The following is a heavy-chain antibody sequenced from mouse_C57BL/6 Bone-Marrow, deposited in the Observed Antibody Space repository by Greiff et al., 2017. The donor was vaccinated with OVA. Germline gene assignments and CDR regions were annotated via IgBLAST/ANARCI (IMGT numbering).Heavy chain of an antibody. Sequence: QVHVKQPGAELVKPGASVKMSCKASGYTFTSYWITWVKQRPGQGLEWIGDIYPGSGSTNYNEKFKSKATLTVDTSSSTAYMQLSSLTSEDSAVYYCARDGNGSNYWGQGTTLTVSS. CDR2: IYPGSGST. D-gene: IGHD1-1*01. J-gene: IGHJ2*01. V-gene: IGHV1-55*01. CDR3: ARDGNGSNY. CDR1: GYTFTSYW.